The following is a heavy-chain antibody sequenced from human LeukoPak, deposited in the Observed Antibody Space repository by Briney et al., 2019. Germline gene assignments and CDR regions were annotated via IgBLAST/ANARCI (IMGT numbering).Heavy chain of an antibody. CDR1: GYIFINYF. CDR3: ARDQTPTGILGYCSGGSCYFLTGSWFDP. D-gene: IGHD2-15*01. Sequence: ASMKVSCKASGYIFINYFVHWVRLAPGQGLEWMGWINPNSGGTNYAQKFQGRVTMTRDTSISTAYMELSRLRSDDTAVYYCARDQTPTGILGYCSGGSCYFLTGSWFDPWGQGTLVTVSS. V-gene: IGHV1-2*02. CDR2: INPNSGGT. J-gene: IGHJ5*02.